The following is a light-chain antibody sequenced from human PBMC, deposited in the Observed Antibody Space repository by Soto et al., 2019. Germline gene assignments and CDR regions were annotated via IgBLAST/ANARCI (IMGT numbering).Light chain of an antibody. V-gene: IGKV3-15*01. J-gene: IGKJ1*01. Sequence: EIVMTQSPATLSVSPGERATLSCRASQSVSSNFAWYQQKPGQAPRLLIYGASTRATGIPARFSGSGSGTEFTLTISSLQYEDFVVYYCQQYNNWPPLTFGQGTKVEI. CDR1: QSVSSN. CDR3: QQYNNWPPLT. CDR2: GAS.